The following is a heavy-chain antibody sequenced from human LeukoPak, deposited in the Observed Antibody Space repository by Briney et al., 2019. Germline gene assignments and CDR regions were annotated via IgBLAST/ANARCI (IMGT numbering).Heavy chain of an antibody. D-gene: IGHD2-2*01. Sequence: GASVKVSCKASGYTFTSYDINWVRQATGQGLEWMGWMNPNSGNTGYAQKFQGRVTITADESTSTAYMELSSLRSEDTAVYYCARAGHCSSTSCYVYYYYYMDVWGKGTTVTVSS. CDR1: GYTFTSYD. J-gene: IGHJ6*03. CDR2: MNPNSGNT. V-gene: IGHV1-8*03. CDR3: ARAGHCSSTSCYVYYYYYMDV.